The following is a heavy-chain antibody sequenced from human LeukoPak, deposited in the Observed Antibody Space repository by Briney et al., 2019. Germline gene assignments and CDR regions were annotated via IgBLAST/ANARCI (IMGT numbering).Heavy chain of an antibody. Sequence: GESLKISCKVSGYTFTHNWIGWVRQKPGRGLEWLGVIIPADSNTAYNSSFRGQVTISVDKSIDTAYLQWGSLKASDSAIYYCARHRATGTWSDFDYWGQGTVVTVSS. J-gene: IGHJ4*02. D-gene: IGHD1-14*01. CDR1: GYTFTHNW. CDR2: IIPADSNT. CDR3: ARHRATGTWSDFDY. V-gene: IGHV5-51*01.